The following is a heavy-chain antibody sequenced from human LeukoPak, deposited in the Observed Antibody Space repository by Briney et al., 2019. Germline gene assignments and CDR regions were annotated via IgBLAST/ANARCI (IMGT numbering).Heavy chain of an antibody. V-gene: IGHV3-15*01. CDR3: ARDPYSGSYRPRWFDP. CDR1: GFTFSNAW. Sequence: GGSLRLSCAASGFTFSNAWMSWVRQAPGKGLEWVGRIKSKTDGGTTDYAAPVKGRFTISRDDSKNTLYLQMNSLRAEDTAVYYCARDPYSGSYRPRWFDPWGQGTLVTVSS. CDR2: IKSKTDGGTT. J-gene: IGHJ5*02. D-gene: IGHD1-26*01.